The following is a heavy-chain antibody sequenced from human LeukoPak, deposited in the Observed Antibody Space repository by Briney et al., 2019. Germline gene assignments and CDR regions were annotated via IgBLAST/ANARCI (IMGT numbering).Heavy chain of an antibody. V-gene: IGHV1-46*01. CDR3: ARDDDSSGYGY. CDR1: GYTFTSSY. J-gene: IGHJ4*02. CDR2: INPSGGST. Sequence: ASVKVSCKASGYTFTSSYMHWGRQAPGQGLEWMGIINPSGGSTSYAQKFQGRVTMTRDTSTSTVYMELSSLRSDDTAVYYCARDDDSSGYGYWGQGTLVTVSS. D-gene: IGHD3-22*01.